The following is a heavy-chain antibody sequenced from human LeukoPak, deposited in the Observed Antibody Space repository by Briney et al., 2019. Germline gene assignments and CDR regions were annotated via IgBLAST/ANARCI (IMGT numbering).Heavy chain of an antibody. CDR3: AREGYCAGGVCYNWFDP. Sequence: SETPSLTCTVSGGSISSYYWSWIRQPPGKGLEWIGYIYYSGSTNYNPSLKSRVTVSVDTSKNQFSLKLSSVTAADTAVYYCAREGYCAGGVCYNWFDPWGQGTLVTVSS. V-gene: IGHV4-59*01. D-gene: IGHD2-8*02. CDR2: IYYSGST. CDR1: GGSISSYY. J-gene: IGHJ5*02.